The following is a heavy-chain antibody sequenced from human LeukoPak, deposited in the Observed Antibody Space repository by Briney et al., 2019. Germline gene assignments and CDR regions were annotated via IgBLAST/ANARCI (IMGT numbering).Heavy chain of an antibody. CDR2: IRGSGGST. CDR1: GFTFSSYA. J-gene: IGHJ3*02. CDR3: AKSGGMVRGVIRAFDI. Sequence: GGSLRLSCAASGFTFSSYAMSWVRQAPGKGLEWVSAIRGSGGSTYYADSVKGRFTISRDNSKNTLYLQMNSLRAEDTAVYYCAKSGGMVRGVIRAFDIWGQGTMVTVSS. V-gene: IGHV3-23*01. D-gene: IGHD3-10*01.